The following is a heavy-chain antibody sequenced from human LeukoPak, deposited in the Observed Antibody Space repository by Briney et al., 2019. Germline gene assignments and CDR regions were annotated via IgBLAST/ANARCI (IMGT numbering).Heavy chain of an antibody. D-gene: IGHD3-3*01. CDR3: ARIDSRFWSGYPQFDY. CDR2: IYHSGST. V-gene: IGHV4-38-2*01. CDR1: GYSISSGYY. Sequence: SETLSLTCAVSGYSISSGYYWGWLRQPPGKGLEWIGSIYHSGSTYYNPSLKSRVTISVDTSKNQLSLKLSSVTAADTAVYYCARIDSRFWSGYPQFDYWGQGTLVTVSS. J-gene: IGHJ4*02.